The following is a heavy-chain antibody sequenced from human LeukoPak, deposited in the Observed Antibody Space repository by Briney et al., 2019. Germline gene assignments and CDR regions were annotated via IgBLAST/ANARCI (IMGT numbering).Heavy chain of an antibody. V-gene: IGHV4-59*02. CDR2: MYYSGST. D-gene: IGHD6-19*01. Sequence: SETLSLTCTVSGGSVSSYYWSWIRQPPGKGLEWIGYMYYSGSTNYNPSLKSRVTISIDTPKNQFSLKLNSVTAADTAVYYCARGKQWLVPDAFDIWGQGTMVTVSS. J-gene: IGHJ3*02. CDR3: ARGKQWLVPDAFDI. CDR1: GGSVSSYY.